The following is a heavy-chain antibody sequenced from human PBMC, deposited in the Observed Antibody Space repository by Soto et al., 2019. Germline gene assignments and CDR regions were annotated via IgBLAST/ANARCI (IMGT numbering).Heavy chain of an antibody. J-gene: IGHJ5*02. CDR2: IYWDDDK. Sequence: SGLAGEPTQTLTLTCTFSGFSLSTSGVGVGWIRQPPGKALEWLALIYWDDDKRYSPSLKSRLTITKDTSKNQVVLTMTNMDPLDTATYYCAHRLRYFDPWGQGTLVTVSS. V-gene: IGHV2-5*02. CDR1: GFSLSTSGVG. CDR3: AHRLRYFDP. D-gene: IGHD1-1*01.